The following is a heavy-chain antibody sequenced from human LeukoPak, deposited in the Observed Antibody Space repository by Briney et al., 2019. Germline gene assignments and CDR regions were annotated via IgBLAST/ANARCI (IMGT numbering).Heavy chain of an antibody. CDR1: GFTFSSYA. V-gene: IGHV3-23*01. J-gene: IGHJ4*02. CDR3: AKSPAPYCGGDCYLDY. D-gene: IGHD2-21*01. Sequence: GGSLRLSCAASGFTFSSYAMSWVRQAPGKGLEWVSAISGSGGSTYSDSVKGRFTISRDNSKNTLYLQMNSLRAEDTAVYYCAKSPAPYCGGDCYLDYWGQGTLVTVSS. CDR2: ISGSGGST.